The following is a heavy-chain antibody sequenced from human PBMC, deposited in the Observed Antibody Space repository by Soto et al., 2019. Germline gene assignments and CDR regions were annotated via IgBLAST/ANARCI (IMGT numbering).Heavy chain of an antibody. D-gene: IGHD3-16*01. V-gene: IGHV3-23*01. CDR2: ISDDGTRT. CDR1: GFTFNTFE. J-gene: IGHJ5*01. Sequence: EVQLLESGAGLVQPGGSLRLSCAASGFTFNTFEMSWVRQAPGRGLEWVSFISDDGTRTYYADAVKGRFTISRDNSKYTLYLQMNSLTVEDTAVYACVKGGWLDFWGQGTLVTVSS. CDR3: VKGGWLDF.